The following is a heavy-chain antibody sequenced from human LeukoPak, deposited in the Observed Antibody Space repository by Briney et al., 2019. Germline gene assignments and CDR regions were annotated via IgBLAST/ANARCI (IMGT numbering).Heavy chain of an antibody. CDR2: MNPNSGNT. CDR3: ARVWGSGRNPKNWFDP. D-gene: IGHD3-10*01. CDR1: GYTFTSYD. Sequence: ASVKVSCKASGYTFTSYDINWVRQATGQGLEWMGWMNPNSGNTGYAQKFQGRVTITRNTSISTAYMELSSLRSEDTAVYYCARVWGSGRNPKNWFDPWGQGTLVTVSS. V-gene: IGHV1-8*03. J-gene: IGHJ5*02.